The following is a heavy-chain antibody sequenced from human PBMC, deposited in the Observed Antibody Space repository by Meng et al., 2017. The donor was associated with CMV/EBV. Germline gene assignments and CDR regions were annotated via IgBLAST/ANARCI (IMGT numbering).Heavy chain of an antibody. D-gene: IGHD4-23*01. J-gene: IGHJ4*02. Sequence: QVRLQESGPGLVKPSETLSLSCTFAGSSISSYYWSWIRQPAGKRLEWIGRIYTSGSTNYNPSLKSRVTMSVDTSKNQFSLKLSSVTAADTAVYYCARVLRWNGVIDYWGQGTMVTVSS. CDR1: GSSISSYY. CDR3: ARVLRWNGVIDY. CDR2: IYTSGST. V-gene: IGHV4-4*07.